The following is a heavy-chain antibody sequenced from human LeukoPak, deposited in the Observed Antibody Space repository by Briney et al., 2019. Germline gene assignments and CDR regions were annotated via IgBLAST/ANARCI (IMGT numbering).Heavy chain of an antibody. CDR3: AKPDYYDRSGSYPGSDY. CDR1: GFTFNTYT. D-gene: IGHD3-22*01. CDR2: ISSSSSSI. V-gene: IGHV3-21*04. Sequence: GGSLRLSCAASGFTFNTYTMNWVRQAPGKGLEWVSSISSSSSSIYYADSVKGRFTISRDNSKNTLYLQMNSLRAEDTAVYYCAKPDYYDRSGSYPGSDYWGQGTLVTVSS. J-gene: IGHJ4*02.